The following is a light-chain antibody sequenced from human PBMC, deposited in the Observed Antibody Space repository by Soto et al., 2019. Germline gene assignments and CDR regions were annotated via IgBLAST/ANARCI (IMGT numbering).Light chain of an antibody. CDR1: SSDVGGYNY. V-gene: IGLV2-8*01. CDR2: EVS. J-gene: IGLJ1*01. Sequence: QSVLTQPPSASGSPGQSVTISCTGTSSDVGGYNYVSWYQKHPGKAPKLMIYEVSKRPSGVPDRFSGSKSGNTASLTVSGLQAEDEADYYCSSYAGSNNPLYVFGTGTKLTVL. CDR3: SSYAGSNNPLYV.